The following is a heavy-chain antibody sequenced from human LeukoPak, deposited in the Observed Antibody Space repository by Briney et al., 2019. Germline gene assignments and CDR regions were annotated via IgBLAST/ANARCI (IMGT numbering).Heavy chain of an antibody. D-gene: IGHD3-22*01. CDR2: NYYSGST. CDR3: ARHSSNYYDSSGDFDY. J-gene: IGHJ4*02. CDR1: GGSISSYY. Sequence: SETLSLTCTVSGGSISSYYWSWIRQPPGKGLEWIGYNYYSGSTNYNPSLKSRVTISVDTSKNQFSLKLSSVTAADTAVYYCARHSSNYYDSSGDFDYWGQGTLVTVSS. V-gene: IGHV4-59*08.